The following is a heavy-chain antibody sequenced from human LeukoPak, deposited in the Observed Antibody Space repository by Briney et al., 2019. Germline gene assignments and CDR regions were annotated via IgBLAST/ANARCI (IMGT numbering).Heavy chain of an antibody. Sequence: GGSLRLSCAASGFTFSDYYMSWIRQAPGKGLEWVSYISSSGSTICYADSVKGRFTISRDNAKNSLYLQMNSLRAEDTAVYYCALGEPRSPFDYWGQGTLVTVSS. D-gene: IGHD1-26*01. CDR1: GFTFSDYY. V-gene: IGHV3-11*04. J-gene: IGHJ4*02. CDR2: ISSSGSTI. CDR3: ALGEPRSPFDY.